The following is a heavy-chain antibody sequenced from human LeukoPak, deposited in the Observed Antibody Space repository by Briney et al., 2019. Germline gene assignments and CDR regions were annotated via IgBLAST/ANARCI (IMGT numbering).Heavy chain of an antibody. CDR2: IRYDGSNK. J-gene: IGHJ4*02. D-gene: IGHD2-2*01. CDR3: ARAEPAAMWSGGVDFDY. V-gene: IGHV3-30*02. Sequence: GGSLRLSCAASGFTFSSYGMHWVRQAPGKGLEWVAFIRYDGSNKYYADSVKGRFTISRDNSKNTLYLQMNSLRAEDTAVYYCARAEPAAMWSGGVDFDYWGQGTLVTVSS. CDR1: GFTFSSYG.